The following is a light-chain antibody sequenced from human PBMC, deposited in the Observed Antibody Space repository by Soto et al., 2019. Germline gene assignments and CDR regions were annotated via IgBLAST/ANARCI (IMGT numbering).Light chain of an antibody. V-gene: IGLV1-40*01. CDR3: QSYDSSLYV. J-gene: IGLJ1*01. CDR1: SSNIGAGYD. CDR2: GNS. Sequence: QSVLTQPPSVSGAPGQRVTISCTGSSSNIGAGYDVHWYQQLPGTAPKLLIYGNSNRPSGVPDRFSGSKSGTSASLAITGLQAEDEADYYCQSYDSSLYVFGTGTTVTVL.